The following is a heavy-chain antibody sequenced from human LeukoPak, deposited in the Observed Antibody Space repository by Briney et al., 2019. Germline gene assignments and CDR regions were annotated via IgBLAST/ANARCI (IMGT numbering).Heavy chain of an antibody. J-gene: IGHJ4*02. CDR3: AREEYSGSFDY. CDR2: ISSSSSTI. V-gene: IGHV3-48*01. Sequence: GGSLRLSCAASGFTFSSYSMNWVRQAPGKGLEWVSYISSSSSTIYYADSVKGRFTISRDNAKNSLYLQMYSLRAEDTAVYYCAREEYSGSFDYWGQGTLVTVSS. D-gene: IGHD1-26*01. CDR1: GFTFSSYS.